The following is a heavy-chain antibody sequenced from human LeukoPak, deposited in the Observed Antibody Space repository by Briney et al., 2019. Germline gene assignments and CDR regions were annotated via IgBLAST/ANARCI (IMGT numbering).Heavy chain of an antibody. CDR2: INHSGST. Sequence: SETLSLTRSVYGGSFSGYYWSWIRQPPGKGLGWIGEINHSGSTNYNPSLKSRVTISGDTSKNQFPLKLSSVTAAETAVYYCARNAPGIAAAVYWYFDLWGRGTLVTVSS. CDR3: ARNAPGIAAAVYWYFDL. D-gene: IGHD6-13*01. V-gene: IGHV4-34*01. J-gene: IGHJ2*01. CDR1: GGSFSGYY.